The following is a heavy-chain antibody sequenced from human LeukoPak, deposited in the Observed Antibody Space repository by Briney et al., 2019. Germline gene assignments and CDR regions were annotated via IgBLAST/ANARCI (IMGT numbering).Heavy chain of an antibody. CDR2: IYHSGST. Sequence: PSETLSLTCTVSGYSISSGYYWGWIRQPPGKGLEWIGSIYHSGSTYYNPSLKSRVTISVDTSKNQFSLKLSSVTAADTAVYYCARALSAAGKMDYWGQETLVTVSS. CDR3: ARALSAAGKMDY. V-gene: IGHV4-38-2*02. CDR1: GYSISSGYY. D-gene: IGHD6-13*01. J-gene: IGHJ4*02.